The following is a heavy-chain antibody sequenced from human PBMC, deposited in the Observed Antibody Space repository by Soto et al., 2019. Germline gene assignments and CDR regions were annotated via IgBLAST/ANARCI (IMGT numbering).Heavy chain of an antibody. Sequence: VQLLESGGGLVQPGGSLRLSCAASGFTFSIYGMHWVRQAPGKGLEWVAVISYDGSNKYYADSVKGRFTISRDNSKNTLYLQMNSLRGEDTAVYYCAKETVEYYFDYWGQGTLVTVSS. CDR1: GFTFSIYG. CDR2: ISYDGSNK. V-gene: IGHV3-30*18. D-gene: IGHD3-3*01. CDR3: AKETVEYYFDY. J-gene: IGHJ4*02.